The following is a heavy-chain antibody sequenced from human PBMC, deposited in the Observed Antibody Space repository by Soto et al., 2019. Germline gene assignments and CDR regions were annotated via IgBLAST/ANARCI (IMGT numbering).Heavy chain of an antibody. V-gene: IGHV3-74*01. CDR1: GFTFSSYW. CDR2: INSDGSST. CDR3: ARGDPAEIYYYYGMDV. Sequence: GGSLRLSCAASGFTFSSYWMHWVRQAPGKGLVWVSRINSDGSSTSYADSVKGRFTISRDNAKNTLYLQMNSLRAEDTAVYYCARGDPAEIYYYYGMDVWGQGTTVTVSS. D-gene: IGHD6-19*01. J-gene: IGHJ6*02.